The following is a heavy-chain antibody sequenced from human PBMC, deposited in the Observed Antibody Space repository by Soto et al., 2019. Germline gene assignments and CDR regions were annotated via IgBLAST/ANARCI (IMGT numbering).Heavy chain of an antibody. J-gene: IGHJ6*02. CDR1: GYTFTGYY. CDR2: INPNSGGT. D-gene: IGHD1-26*01. CDR3: ARDRSSELLFSIHYYYYGMDV. Sequence: ASVKVSCKASGYTFTGYYMHWVRQAPGQGLEWMGWINPNSGGTNYAQKFQGRVTMTRDTSISTAYMELSRLRSDDTAVYYCARDRSSELLFSIHYYYYGMDVWGQGTTVTVSS. V-gene: IGHV1-2*02.